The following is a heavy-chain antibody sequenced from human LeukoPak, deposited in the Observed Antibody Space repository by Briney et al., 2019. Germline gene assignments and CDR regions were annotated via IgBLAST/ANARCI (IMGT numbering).Heavy chain of an antibody. CDR3: AREGVGATQFDF. CDR1: GGSISGGSYY. V-gene: IGHV4-61*01. CDR2: IYYNTGST. J-gene: IGHJ4*02. D-gene: IGHD1-26*01. Sequence: PSETLSLTCTVSGGSISGGSYYWSWVRQPPGKGLEWIGYIYYNTGSTTYTPSLKSRLTISLDTSKNQFSLELRSVTTADTAVYYCAREGVGATQFDFWGQGTLVAVSS.